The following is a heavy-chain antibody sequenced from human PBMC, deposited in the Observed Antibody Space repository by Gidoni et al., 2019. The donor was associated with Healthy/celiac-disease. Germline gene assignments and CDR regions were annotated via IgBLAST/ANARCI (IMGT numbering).Heavy chain of an antibody. CDR2: IDWDDDK. J-gene: IGHJ6*02. D-gene: IGHD4-4*01. V-gene: IGHV2-70*15. CDR3: ARMSLSNEDYYYYYGMDV. CDR1: GFSISTSGMC. Sequence: QVTLRESGPALVKPTQTLTLTCTFSGFSISTSGMCVSWIRQPPGKALEWLARIDWDDDKYYSTSLKTRLTISKDTSKNQVVLTMTNMDPLDTATYYCARMSLSNEDYYYYYGMDVWGQGTTVTVSS.